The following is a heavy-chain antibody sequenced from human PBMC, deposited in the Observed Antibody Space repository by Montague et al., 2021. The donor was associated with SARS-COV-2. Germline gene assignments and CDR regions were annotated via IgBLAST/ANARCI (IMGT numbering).Heavy chain of an antibody. Sequence: SETLSLTYSVSGDSITNHYWSWIRQPAGKGLEWIGRMHFTGKTNFSPFFSSRLTMSADTSKNQFSLKLTSVAAADTAIYFRARDRFDFGAGRQGTIDFWGQGTLVTVSS. CDR2: MHFTGKT. D-gene: IGHD3-10*01. V-gene: IGHV4-4*07. CDR3: ARDRFDFGAGRQGTIDF. CDR1: GDSITNHY. J-gene: IGHJ4*02.